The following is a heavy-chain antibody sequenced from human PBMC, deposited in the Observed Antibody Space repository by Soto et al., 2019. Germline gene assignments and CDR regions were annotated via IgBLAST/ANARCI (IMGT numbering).Heavy chain of an antibody. V-gene: IGHV4-61*01. CDR2: IYHSGST. J-gene: IGHJ5*02. Sequence: QVQLQESGPGLVKPSETLSLTCTVSGGSVSSGSYHWGWIRQPPGKGLEWIGYIYHSGSTNYNPSLKSRVTISVDTSKNHFSLSLTSVTAADTAVYYCPGLSAACFDPGGQGTLVTVAS. CDR1: GGSVSSGSYH. CDR3: PGLSAACFDP.